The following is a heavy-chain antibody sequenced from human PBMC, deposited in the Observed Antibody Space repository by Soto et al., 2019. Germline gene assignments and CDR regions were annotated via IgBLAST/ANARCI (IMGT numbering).Heavy chain of an antibody. CDR1: GYTFTSYA. V-gene: IGHV1-3*01. J-gene: IGHJ4*02. CDR3: ARSVAPYYFDY. Sequence: ASVKVSCKASGYTFTSYAMHWVRQAPGQRLEWMGWINAGNGNTKYSQKFQGRVTITRDTSASTAYMELSSLRSEDTAVYYCARSVAPYYFDYWGQGTLVTVAS. D-gene: IGHD2-15*01. CDR2: INAGNGNT.